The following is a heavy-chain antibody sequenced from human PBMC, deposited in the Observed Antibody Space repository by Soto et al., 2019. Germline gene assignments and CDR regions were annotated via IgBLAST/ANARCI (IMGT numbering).Heavy chain of an antibody. J-gene: IGHJ4*02. CDR1: GFPVSRRY. V-gene: IGHV3-53*01. Sequence: EVQLVESGGGLIQPGGSLRLSCAASGFPVSRRYMTWVRQAPGKGLECVSLIETDAETHYADSVKGRFTISRDKSNNILYLQMSSLTVEDTAVYYCAEGTEGYYRGSRFEQWGQGTLVTVSS. D-gene: IGHD3-10*01. CDR2: IETDAET. CDR3: AEGTEGYYRGSRFEQ.